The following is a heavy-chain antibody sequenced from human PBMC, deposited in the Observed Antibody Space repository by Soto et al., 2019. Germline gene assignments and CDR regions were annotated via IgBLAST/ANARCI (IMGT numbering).Heavy chain of an antibody. D-gene: IGHD3-22*01. Sequence: PGGSLRLSCAASGFTFSSYAMHWVRQAPGKGLEWVAVISYDGSNKYYADSVKGRFTISRDNSKNTLYLQMNSLRAEDTAVYYCARGAYDSSGYVNFDYWGQGTLVTVSS. CDR2: ISYDGSNK. J-gene: IGHJ4*02. CDR3: ARGAYDSSGYVNFDY. V-gene: IGHV3-30-3*01. CDR1: GFTFSSYA.